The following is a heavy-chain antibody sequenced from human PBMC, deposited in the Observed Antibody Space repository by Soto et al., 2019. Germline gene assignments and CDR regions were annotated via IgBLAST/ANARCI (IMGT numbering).Heavy chain of an antibody. V-gene: IGHV3-11*01. CDR3: ARDPREYYFDY. Sequence: PGGSLRLSCAASGFTFSSYAMGWIRQAPGKGLEWVSYISSSGSTIYYADSVKGRFTISRDNAKNSLYLQMNSLRAEDTAVYYCARDPREYYFDYWGQGTLVTVSS. J-gene: IGHJ4*02. CDR2: ISSSGSTI. CDR1: GFTFSSYA.